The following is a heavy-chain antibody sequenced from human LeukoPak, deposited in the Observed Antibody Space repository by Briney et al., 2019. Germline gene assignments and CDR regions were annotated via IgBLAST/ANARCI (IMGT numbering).Heavy chain of an antibody. CDR2: IRGSGGST. D-gene: IGHD2-21*02. V-gene: IGHV3-23*01. Sequence: GGSLRLSCAASGFTFSSYAMSWVRQAPGKGLEWVSAIRGSGGSTYYADSVKGRFTISRDNSKNTLYLQMNSLRAEDTAVYYCARLGGYGRTAYCGGDCSIDYWGQGTLVTVFS. CDR3: ARLGGYGRTAYCGGDCSIDY. CDR1: GFTFSSYA. J-gene: IGHJ4*02.